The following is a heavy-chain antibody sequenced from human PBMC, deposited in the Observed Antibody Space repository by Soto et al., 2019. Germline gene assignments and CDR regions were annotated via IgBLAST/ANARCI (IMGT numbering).Heavy chain of an antibody. CDR3: ARPYYDSSGYYSYYFDY. D-gene: IGHD3-22*01. Sequence: GESLKISCKGSGYSFTSYWIGWVRQMPGKGLEWMGIIYPGDSDTRYSPSFQGQVTISADKSISTAYLQWSSLKASDTAMYYCARPYYDSSGYYSYYFDYWGQGTLVTV. CDR1: GYSFTSYW. V-gene: IGHV5-51*01. J-gene: IGHJ4*02. CDR2: IYPGDSDT.